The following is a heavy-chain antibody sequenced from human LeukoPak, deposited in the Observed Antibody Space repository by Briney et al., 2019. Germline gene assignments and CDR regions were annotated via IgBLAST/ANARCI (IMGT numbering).Heavy chain of an antibody. CDR1: GDSISSSSSY. Sequence: SETLSLTCTVSGDSISSSSSYWGWIRQPPGEGLEWIGTIYHSGSTHYNPSLKSRVTISVDASKNQFSLKLSSVTAADTAVYYCARDLRGGLNWFDPWGQGTLVTVSS. V-gene: IGHV4-39*07. J-gene: IGHJ5*02. CDR3: ARDLRGGLNWFDP. CDR2: IYHSGST. D-gene: IGHD3-10*01.